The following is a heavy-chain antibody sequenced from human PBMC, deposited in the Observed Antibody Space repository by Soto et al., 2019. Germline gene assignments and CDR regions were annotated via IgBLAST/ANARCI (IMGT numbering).Heavy chain of an antibody. D-gene: IGHD6-6*01. CDR3: ARSVRRQTPGAFDI. CDR1: GGSISSYY. J-gene: IGHJ3*02. V-gene: IGHV4-59*01. Sequence: SETLSLTCTVSGGSISSYYWSWIRQPPGKGLEWIGYIYYSGSTNYNPSLKSRVTISVDTSKNQFSLKLSSVTAADTAVYYCARSVRRQTPGAFDIWGQGTMVTVSS. CDR2: IYYSGST.